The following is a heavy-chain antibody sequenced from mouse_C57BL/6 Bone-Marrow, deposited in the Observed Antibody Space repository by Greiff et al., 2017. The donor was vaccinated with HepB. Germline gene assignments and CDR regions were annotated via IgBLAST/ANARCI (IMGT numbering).Heavy chain of an antibody. J-gene: IGHJ3*01. CDR1: GFSLTSYG. D-gene: IGHD2-5*01. CDR3: AKVNYSNYGFAY. V-gene: IGHV2-5*01. Sequence: VNLVESGPGLVQPSQSLSITCTVSGFSLTSYGVHWVRQSPGKGLEWLGVIWRGGSTDYNAAFMSRLSITKDNSKSQVFFKMNSLQADDTAIYYCAKVNYSNYGFAYWGQGTLVTVSA. CDR2: IWRGGST.